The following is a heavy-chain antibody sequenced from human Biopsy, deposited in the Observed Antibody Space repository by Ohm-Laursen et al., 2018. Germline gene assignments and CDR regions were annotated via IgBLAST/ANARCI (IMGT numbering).Heavy chain of an antibody. CDR2: NIPILGTG. CDR3: ATKLTGYFHH. Sequence: SSVKVSCKAPGGTFSNYGVNWVRQAPGQGLEWLGGNIPILGTGNYAQKFQDRVTVAADTSTSPATMELRSLRSDDTAVYYCATKLTGYFHHWGQGTLVIVSS. J-gene: IGHJ1*01. D-gene: IGHD3-9*01. CDR1: GGTFSNYG. V-gene: IGHV1-69*06.